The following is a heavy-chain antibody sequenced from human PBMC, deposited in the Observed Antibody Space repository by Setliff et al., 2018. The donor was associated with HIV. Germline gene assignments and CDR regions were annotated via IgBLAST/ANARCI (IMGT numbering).Heavy chain of an antibody. V-gene: IGHV4-61*09. J-gene: IGHJ6*02. Sequence: SETLSLTCSVSGGSLSSGSHYCTWLRQAAGKGLEWIGHFYTSGTTNYNPSLESRVTISVDTSKNQFSLKLSSVTAADAAVYYCGTAMYYYYGLDVWGPGIRVTVSS. D-gene: IGHD2-2*01. CDR2: FYTSGTT. CDR1: GGSLSSGSHY. CDR3: GTAMYYYYGLDV.